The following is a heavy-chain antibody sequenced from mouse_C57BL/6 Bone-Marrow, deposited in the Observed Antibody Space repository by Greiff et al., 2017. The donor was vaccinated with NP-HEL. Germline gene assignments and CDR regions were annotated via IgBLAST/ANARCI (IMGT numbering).Heavy chain of an antibody. CDR3: ARTYDAPLYGMDY. CDR2: INPNNGGT. Sequence: EVQLQQSGPELVKPGASVKIPCKASGYTFTDYNMDWVKQSHGKSLEWIGDINPNNGGTIYNQKFKGKATLTVDKSSSTAYIELRSLTSEDTAVYYCARTYDAPLYGMDYWGQGTSVTVSS. D-gene: IGHD2-12*01. V-gene: IGHV1-18*01. CDR1: GYTFTDYN. J-gene: IGHJ4*01.